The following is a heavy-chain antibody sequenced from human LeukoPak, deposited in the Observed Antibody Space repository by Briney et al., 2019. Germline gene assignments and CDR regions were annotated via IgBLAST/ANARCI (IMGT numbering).Heavy chain of an antibody. V-gene: IGHV3-66*01. J-gene: IGHJ4*02. CDR3: ARGYYSDN. Sequence: TLRLTCVISGFSVTSNYTTWNRHAQGTSLDLDSVIYTCGSTYYSDSVKGRFTTYRDNSKNSLKLQINSLRDEDAAVYDCARGYYSDNWGQGTLVTVSS. CDR2: IYTCGST. CDR1: GFSVTSNY. D-gene: IGHD3-10*01.